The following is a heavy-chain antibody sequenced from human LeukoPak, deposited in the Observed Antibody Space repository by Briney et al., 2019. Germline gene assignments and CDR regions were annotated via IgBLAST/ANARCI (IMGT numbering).Heavy chain of an antibody. Sequence: PGGSLRLSCAASGFTFSSYGMHWVRQAPGKGLEWVAFIRYDGSNKYYADSVRGRFTISRENSKNTLYLQMNSLRAEDTAVYYCARDHIPQGNDYSLYFYMDVWGKGTTVTVSS. CDR2: IRYDGSNK. D-gene: IGHD4-11*01. CDR3: ARDHIPQGNDYSLYFYMDV. V-gene: IGHV3-30*02. J-gene: IGHJ6*03. CDR1: GFTFSSYG.